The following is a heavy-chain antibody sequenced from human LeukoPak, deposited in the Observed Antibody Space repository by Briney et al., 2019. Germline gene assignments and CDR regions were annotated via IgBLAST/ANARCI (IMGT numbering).Heavy chain of an antibody. V-gene: IGHV3-33*01. J-gene: IGHJ4*02. CDR2: IWYDGSNK. CDR1: GFTFSSYG. CDR3: ARVSSSGYYGGTLDY. Sequence: GGSLRLSCAASGFTFSSYGMHWVRQAPGKGLEWVAVIWYDGSNKYYADSVKGRFTISGDNSKNTLYLQMNSLRAEDTAVYYCARVSSSGYYGGTLDYWGQGTLVTVSS. D-gene: IGHD3-22*01.